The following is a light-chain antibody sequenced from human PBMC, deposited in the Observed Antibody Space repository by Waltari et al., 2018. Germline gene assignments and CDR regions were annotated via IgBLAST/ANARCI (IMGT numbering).Light chain of an antibody. J-gene: IGKJ4*01. Sequence: EIVLTQSPATLPFTPGVIATLSCRASQSVSSHLTWYQQKTGQAPRLLIYDASKRATGIPARFSGSGSGTDFTLTISSLEPEDFAVYYCQQRSNWPPTFGGGSKVESK. CDR3: QQRSNWPPT. CDR1: QSVSSH. V-gene: IGKV3-11*01. CDR2: DAS.